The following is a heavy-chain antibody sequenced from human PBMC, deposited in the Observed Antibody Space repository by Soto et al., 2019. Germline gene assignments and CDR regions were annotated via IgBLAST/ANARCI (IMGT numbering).Heavy chain of an antibody. D-gene: IGHD1-1*01. V-gene: IGHV1-2*02. Sequence: ASVKVSCKTSGYTFNDYFLHWVLQAPGQGLEWMGSINPNSGDTDYAQRFQGRVTLTRDTSIRTVYMELSRLRSDDTAVYYCARRRLSTGTDYFDYWGQGTLVTVSS. J-gene: IGHJ4*02. CDR1: GYTFNDYF. CDR2: INPNSGDT. CDR3: ARRRLSTGTDYFDY.